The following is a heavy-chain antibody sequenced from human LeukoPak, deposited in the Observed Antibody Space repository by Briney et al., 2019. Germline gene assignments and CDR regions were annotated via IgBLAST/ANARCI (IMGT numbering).Heavy chain of an antibody. J-gene: IGHJ4*02. V-gene: IGHV3-30*03. CDR3: ARDHRTRYNWNVRGAGYFDY. CDR2: ISYDGSNK. Sequence: LTGGSLRLSCAASGFTFSSYGMHWVRQAPGKGLEWVAVISYDGSNKYYADSVKGRFTISRDNSKNTLYLQMNSLRAEDTAVYYCARDHRTRYNWNVRGAGYFDYWGQGTLVSVSS. D-gene: IGHD1-20*01. CDR1: GFTFSSYG.